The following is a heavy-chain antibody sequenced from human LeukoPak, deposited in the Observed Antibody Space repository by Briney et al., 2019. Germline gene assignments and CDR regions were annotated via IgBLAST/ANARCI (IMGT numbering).Heavy chain of an antibody. D-gene: IGHD5-12*01. CDR2: IKKDESAK. V-gene: IGHV3-7*01. CDR3: ARGSGSDGGIYFDS. CDR1: GFTFSTYW. J-gene: IGHJ4*02. Sequence: GGSLRLSCAASGFTFSTYWMSWVRQAPGRGLEWLANIKKDESAKYYVDSVKGRFTISRDNTKNSPYLQMSSLSAEDTAVYYCARGSGSDGGIYFDSWGQGTLVTVSS.